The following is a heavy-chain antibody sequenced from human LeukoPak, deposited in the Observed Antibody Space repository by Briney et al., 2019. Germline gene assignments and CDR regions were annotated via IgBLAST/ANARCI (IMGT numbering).Heavy chain of an antibody. CDR2: IRDDENNK. CDR1: AFTFSSYD. CDR3: ARDRARDINTGYSPAWFDP. V-gene: IGHV3-30*02. J-gene: IGHJ5*02. Sequence: ARSLIPSWAASAFTFSSYDMDWVRQAPGRGLEWVAFIRDDENNKNYTDSVKGRFTISRDNSTNTVYLQMNSLRAEDTAVYYCARDRARDINTGYSPAWFDPWGQETLVIVSS. D-gene: IGHD3-9*01.